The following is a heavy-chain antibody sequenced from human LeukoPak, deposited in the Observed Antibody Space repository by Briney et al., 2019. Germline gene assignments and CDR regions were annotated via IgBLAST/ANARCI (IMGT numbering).Heavy chain of an antibody. Sequence: PRGSLRLSCAGSGFTFSSQWMHWVRQAPGKGLVWVSRIHSDGGGSNYADSVKGRFTISRDNAKNTLYLQMNSLRAEDTAVYYCARGGSSWLDYWGQGTLVTVSS. CDR2: IHSDGGGS. J-gene: IGHJ4*02. V-gene: IGHV3-74*01. CDR3: ARGGSSWLDY. CDR1: GFTFSSQW. D-gene: IGHD6-13*01.